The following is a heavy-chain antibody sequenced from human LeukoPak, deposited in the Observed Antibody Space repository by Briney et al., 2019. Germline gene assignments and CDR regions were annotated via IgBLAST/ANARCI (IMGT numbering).Heavy chain of an antibody. J-gene: IGHJ3*01. V-gene: IGHV4-59*08. D-gene: IGHD1-1*01. CDR1: GGSIGIYY. Sequence: KPSGTLSLTCTVSGGSIGIYYWSWIRQAPGEGLEWIGFMYYGGKSNANSSLKSRVTISVDTSTNQLSLRLDSVIASDTAVYYCATWTSGDAFDVWGPGTMVTVSS. CDR2: MYYGGKS. CDR3: ATWTSGDAFDV.